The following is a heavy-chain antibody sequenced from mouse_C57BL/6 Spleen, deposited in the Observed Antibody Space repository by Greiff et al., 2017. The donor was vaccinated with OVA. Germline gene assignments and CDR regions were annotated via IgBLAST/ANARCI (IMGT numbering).Heavy chain of an antibody. J-gene: IGHJ1*03. CDR1: GFTFSDFY. Sequence: EVMLVESGGGLVQSGRSLRLSCATSGFTFSDFYMEWVRQAPGKGLEWIAASRNKANDYTTEYSASVKGRFIVSRDTSQSILYLQMNALRAEDTAIYYCARDALITTVVARDWYFDVWGTGTTVTVSS. CDR3: ARDALITTVVARDWYFDV. D-gene: IGHD1-1*01. V-gene: IGHV7-1*01. CDR2: SRNKANDYTT.